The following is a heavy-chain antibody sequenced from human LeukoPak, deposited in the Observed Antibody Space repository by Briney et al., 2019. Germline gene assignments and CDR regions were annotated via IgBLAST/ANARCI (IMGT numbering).Heavy chain of an antibody. Sequence: PGGSLRLSCAASGFTFSSYWMHWVRQAPGKGLVWVSRINTDGSSTSYADSVKGRFTISRDNAKNTLYLQMNSLRAEDTAVYYCARIARRGYFDYWGQGTLVTVSS. CDR2: INTDGSST. J-gene: IGHJ4*02. CDR1: GFTFSSYW. D-gene: IGHD3-16*01. CDR3: ARIARRGYFDY. V-gene: IGHV3-74*01.